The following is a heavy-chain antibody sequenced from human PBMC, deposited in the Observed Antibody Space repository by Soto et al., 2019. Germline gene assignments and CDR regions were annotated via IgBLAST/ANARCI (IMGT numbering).Heavy chain of an antibody. Sequence: GGSLRLSCAASGFTFSSYGMHWVRQAPGKGLEWVAVISYDGSNKYYADSVKGRFTISRDNSKNTPYLQMNSLRAEDTAVYYCAKEGWGYSGQVDVWGQGTTVTVSS. CDR1: GFTFSSYG. CDR3: AKEGWGYSGQVDV. D-gene: IGHD5-12*01. CDR2: ISYDGSNK. J-gene: IGHJ6*02. V-gene: IGHV3-30*18.